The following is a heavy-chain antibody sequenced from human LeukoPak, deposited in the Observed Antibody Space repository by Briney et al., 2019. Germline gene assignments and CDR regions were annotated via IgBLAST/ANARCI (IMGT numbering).Heavy chain of an antibody. D-gene: IGHD1-7*01. CDR1: GFTFSSYA. Sequence: GGSLRLSCAAPGFTFSSYAMSWVRQAPGKGLEWVSAISGSGGRTYYADSVKGRFTISRDNSKNTLYLQMNSLRAEDTAVYYCAKDLYGWNYEYYWGQGTLVAVSS. J-gene: IGHJ4*02. V-gene: IGHV3-23*01. CDR3: AKDLYGWNYEYY. CDR2: ISGSGGRT.